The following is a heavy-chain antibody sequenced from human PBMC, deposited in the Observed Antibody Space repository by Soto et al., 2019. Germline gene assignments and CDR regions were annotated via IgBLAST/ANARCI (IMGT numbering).Heavy chain of an antibody. CDR2: IYPGDSDA. D-gene: IGHD1-1*01. V-gene: IGHV5-51*01. Sequence: EFLKISCKSSGYSFTSYYIGWVRQVPGKGLEWMGIIYPGDSDARYSPSFQGQVTISADKSISTAYLQWSSLKASDTAMYYCARPRNNWYNAFDIWGQGTMVTVSS. J-gene: IGHJ3*02. CDR1: GYSFTSYY. CDR3: ARPRNNWYNAFDI.